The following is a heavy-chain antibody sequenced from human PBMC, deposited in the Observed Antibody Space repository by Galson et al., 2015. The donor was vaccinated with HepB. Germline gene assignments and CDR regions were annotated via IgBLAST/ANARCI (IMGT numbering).Heavy chain of an antibody. J-gene: IGHJ6*02. CDR1: GYTFTTYA. Sequence: SVKVSCKASGYTFTTYAMSWVGWINTNTGNPTYAQGFTGRFVFSLDTSVSTAYLQISSLKAEDTAVYYCARSVETATMESSFYGMDVWGQGTTVTVSS. V-gene: IGHV7-4-1*02. CDR3: ARSVETATMESSFYGMDV. D-gene: IGHD5-24*01. CDR2: INTNTGNP.